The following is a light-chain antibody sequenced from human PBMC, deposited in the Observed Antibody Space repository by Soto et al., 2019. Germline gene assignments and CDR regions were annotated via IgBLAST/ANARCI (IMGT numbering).Light chain of an antibody. CDR2: GAS. J-gene: IGKJ4*01. CDR1: QSVTTN. CDR3: QQYNEWPLT. V-gene: IGKV3-15*01. Sequence: VMTQSPATLSVSPGERATLSCRASQSVTTNLAWYQQKPGQAPGLLISGASARATGIPARFSGSGSGTEFTLTISSLQSEDFAVYYCQQYNEWPLTFGGGTRWIS.